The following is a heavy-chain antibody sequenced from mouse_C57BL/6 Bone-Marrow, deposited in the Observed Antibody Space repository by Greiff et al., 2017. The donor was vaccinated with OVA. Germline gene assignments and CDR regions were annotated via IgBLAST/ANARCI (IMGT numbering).Heavy chain of an antibody. CDR2: INYDGSST. CDR3: ARDLWYFDV. V-gene: IGHV5-16*01. J-gene: IGHJ1*03. CDR1: GFTFSDYY. Sequence: EVKVEESEGGLVQPGSSMKLSCTASGFTFSDYYMAWVRQVPEKGLEWVANINYDGSSTYYLDSLKSRFLISRDNAKNSLYLQMSSLKAEDTATYYCARDLWYFDVWGTGTTVTVSS.